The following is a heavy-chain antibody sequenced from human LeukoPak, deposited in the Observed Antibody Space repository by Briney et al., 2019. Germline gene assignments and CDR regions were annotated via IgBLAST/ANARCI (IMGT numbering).Heavy chain of an antibody. Sequence: GGSPRLSCVVSGFTFSNYSMNWVRQAPGKGLEWVSYISSRSSSIYYLDSVKGRFTISRDNAKNSLYLQMNSLRDEDTAVYYCARVIRRFGEFSSDYWGQGTLVTVSS. D-gene: IGHD3-10*01. CDR2: ISSRSSSI. J-gene: IGHJ4*02. V-gene: IGHV3-48*02. CDR1: GFTFSNYS. CDR3: ARVIRRFGEFSSDY.